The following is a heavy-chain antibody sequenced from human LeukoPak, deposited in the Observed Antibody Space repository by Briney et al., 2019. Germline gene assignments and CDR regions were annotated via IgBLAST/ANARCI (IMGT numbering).Heavy chain of an antibody. V-gene: IGHV4-59*01. J-gene: IGHJ4*02. CDR2: IYYSGST. D-gene: IGHD3-3*01. Sequence: PSETLSLTCTVSGGSISSYYWSWIRQPPGKRLEWIGHIYYSGSTNYNASLKSRVTISVDTSKNQFSLELSSVTAADTAVYYCASRSSTWSGYQDTLYYFDSWGQGTLVTVSS. CDR3: ASRSSTWSGYQDTLYYFDS. CDR1: GGSISSYY.